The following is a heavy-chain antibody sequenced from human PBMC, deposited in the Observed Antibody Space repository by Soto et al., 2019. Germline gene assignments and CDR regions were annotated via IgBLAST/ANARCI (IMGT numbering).Heavy chain of an antibody. CDR1: GYTFASYA. J-gene: IGHJ4*02. Sequence: VQLVQSGAEVKKPGASVKVSCKASGYTFASYAISWMRQAPGQGLEWMGWISAYNGNTNYAQKPQXXXTXPTDTSTSTAYMELRSLRSDDTAVYYCARAPPPPDYWGQGTLVTVSS. V-gene: IGHV1-18*01. CDR2: ISAYNGNT. CDR3: ARAPPPPDY.